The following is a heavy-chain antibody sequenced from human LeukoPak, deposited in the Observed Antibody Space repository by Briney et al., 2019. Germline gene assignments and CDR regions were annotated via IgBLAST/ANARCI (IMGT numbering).Heavy chain of an antibody. J-gene: IGHJ4*02. V-gene: IGHV3-23*01. Sequence: GGSLRLSCAASGFTFSNYAMRWVRQAPGKGLEWVSGISGSGDSTYYADSVKGRFTISRDNSKNTLYLQMNSLRAEDTAVYYCARRSGIAVAKALNYSGQVTLVTASP. CDR2: ISGSGDST. D-gene: IGHD6-19*01. CDR3: ARRSGIAVAKALNY. CDR1: GFTFSNYA.